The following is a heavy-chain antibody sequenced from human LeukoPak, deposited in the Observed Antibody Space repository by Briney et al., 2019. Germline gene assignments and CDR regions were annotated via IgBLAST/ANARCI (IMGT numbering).Heavy chain of an antibody. D-gene: IGHD3-22*01. CDR3: ARVPYYDSSSIWFDY. J-gene: IGHJ4*02. V-gene: IGHV1-18*01. CDR1: GYTLTELS. Sequence: GASVKVSCKVSGYTLTELSMHWVRQAPGQGLEWMGWISAYNSNTHYAQKFQGRVTITADKSTSTAYMELSSLRSEDTAVYYCARVPYYDSSSIWFDYWGQGTLVTISS. CDR2: ISAYNSNT.